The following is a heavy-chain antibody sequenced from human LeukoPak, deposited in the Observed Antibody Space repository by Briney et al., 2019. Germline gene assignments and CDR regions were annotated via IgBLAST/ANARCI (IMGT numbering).Heavy chain of an antibody. CDR1: GYTFSRHG. V-gene: IGHV3-30*19. Sequence: PGGSLRLSCAASGYTFSRHGIHWVRQAPGKGLEWVAVISYDGSNKYYADSVKGRFTISRDNSKNTLYLQMNSLRAEDTAVYYCARDLVPAAISAEGILDYWGQGTLVTVSS. J-gene: IGHJ4*02. D-gene: IGHD2-2*02. CDR2: ISYDGSNK. CDR3: ARDLVPAAISAEGILDY.